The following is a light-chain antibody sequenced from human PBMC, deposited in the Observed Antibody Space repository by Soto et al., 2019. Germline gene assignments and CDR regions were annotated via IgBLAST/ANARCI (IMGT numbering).Light chain of an antibody. CDR3: QVWDISGDFVV. V-gene: IGLV3-21*04. J-gene: IGLJ2*01. CDR2: YDG. Sequence: SYELTQTPSLSVAPGQTAKITCGGDNIEKKSVQWYQQRPGQAPVLAIYYDGDRPSGIPGRFSGTNSGDTATLIISGVEAADEADYNCQVWDISGDFVVFGGGTKLTVL. CDR1: NIEKKS.